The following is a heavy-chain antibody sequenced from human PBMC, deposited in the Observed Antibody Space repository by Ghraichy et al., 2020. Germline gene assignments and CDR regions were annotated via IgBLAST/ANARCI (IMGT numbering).Heavy chain of an antibody. J-gene: IGHJ4*02. Sequence: GGSLRLSCAASGFTFSSSAMNWVRQAPGKGLEWVSTISGSGGSTYYEDSVKGRFTISRDNPMNTLYLQMNSLRAEDTAVYYCVKRGFCGGGRCFSEHYWGQGTLVTVSS. V-gene: IGHV3-23*01. CDR3: VKRGFCGGGRCFSEHY. D-gene: IGHD2-15*01. CDR2: ISGSGGST. CDR1: GFTFSSSA.